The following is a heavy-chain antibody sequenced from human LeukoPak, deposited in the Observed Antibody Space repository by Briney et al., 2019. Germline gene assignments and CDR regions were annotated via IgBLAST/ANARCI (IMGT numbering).Heavy chain of an antibody. CDR3: ARDSNWYPVDY. CDR1: GFTFSNYW. D-gene: IGHD4-11*01. J-gene: IGHJ4*02. CDR2: INSDASVT. Sequence: RPGGSLRLSCAASGFTFSNYWMHWVRQTPGKGLVWVSRINSDASVTTYADSVKGRFTISRDNAKNSLYLQINGLRVEDTAVYYCARDSNWYPVDYWGQGTLVTVAS. V-gene: IGHV3-74*01.